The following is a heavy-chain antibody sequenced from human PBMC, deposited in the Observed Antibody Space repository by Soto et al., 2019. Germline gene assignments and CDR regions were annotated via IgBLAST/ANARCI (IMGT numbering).Heavy chain of an antibody. V-gene: IGHV1-58*01. D-gene: IGHD2-2*03. CDR1: GFTFTSSA. CDR2: IVVGSGNT. J-gene: IGHJ6*02. CDR3: AADLDIVVVPAAHYYYGMDV. Sequence: ASVKVSCKASGFTFTSSAVQWVRQARGQRLEWIGWIVVGSGNTNYAQKFQERVTITRDMSTSTAYMELSSLRSEDTAVYYCAADLDIVVVPAAHYYYGMDVWGQGTTVTVSS.